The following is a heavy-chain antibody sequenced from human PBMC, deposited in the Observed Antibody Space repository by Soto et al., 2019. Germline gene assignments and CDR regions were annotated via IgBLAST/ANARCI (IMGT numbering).Heavy chain of an antibody. Sequence: ASVKVSCKGSVGTFSSYTISGVGQAPGQGLEWMGRIIPILGIANYAQKFQGRVTITADKSTSTAYMELSSLRSEDTAVYYCASSPLRPAPLEYWGQGTLVTVSS. V-gene: IGHV1-69*02. CDR3: ASSPLRPAPLEY. CDR2: IIPILGIA. CDR1: VGTFSSYT. J-gene: IGHJ4*02. D-gene: IGHD4-17*01.